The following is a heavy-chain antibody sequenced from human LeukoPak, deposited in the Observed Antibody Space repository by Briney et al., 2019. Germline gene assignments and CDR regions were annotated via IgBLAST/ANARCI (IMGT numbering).Heavy chain of an antibody. CDR2: ISGSGGST. V-gene: IGHV3-23*01. D-gene: IGHD1-14*01. CDR3: AKDKSRIAPVCY. Sequence: ETLSLTCTVSGGSISSSSYYWGWIRQPPGKGLEWVSAISGSGGSTYYADSVKGRFTISRDNSKNTLYLQMNSLRAEDTAVYYCAKDKSRIAPVCYWGQGTLVTVSS. CDR1: GGSISSSSYY. J-gene: IGHJ4*02.